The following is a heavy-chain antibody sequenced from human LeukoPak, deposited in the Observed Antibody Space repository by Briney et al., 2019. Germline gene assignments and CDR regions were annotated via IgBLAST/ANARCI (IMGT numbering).Heavy chain of an antibody. Sequence: PGGSLRLSCAASGFTFSSYWMSWVRQAPGKGLECVAVISYDGSNKYYADSVKGRFTISRDNSKNTLYLQMNSLRAEDTAVYYCAKDGGEYYDILTGYYPRLYYMDVWGKGTTVTISS. V-gene: IGHV3-30*18. CDR3: AKDGGEYYDILTGYYPRLYYMDV. D-gene: IGHD3-9*01. CDR1: GFTFSSYW. CDR2: ISYDGSNK. J-gene: IGHJ6*03.